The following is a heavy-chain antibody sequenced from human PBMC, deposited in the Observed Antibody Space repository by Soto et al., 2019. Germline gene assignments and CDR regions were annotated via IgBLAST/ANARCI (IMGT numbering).Heavy chain of an antibody. V-gene: IGHV3-21*01. CDR2: ISSSSSYI. CDR3: ARDLYSSSARYFDY. J-gene: IGHJ4*02. Sequence: EVQLVESGGGLVKPGGSLRLSCAASGFTFSSYSMNWVRQAPGKGLEWVSSISSSSSYIYYADSVKGRFTISRDNAKNSLYLQMNSLRAEDTSVYYCARDLYSSSARYFDYWGQGTLVTVSS. CDR1: GFTFSSYS. D-gene: IGHD6-6*01.